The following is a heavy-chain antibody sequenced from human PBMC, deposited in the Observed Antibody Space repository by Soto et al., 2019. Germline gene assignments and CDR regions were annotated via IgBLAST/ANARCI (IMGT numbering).Heavy chain of an antibody. CDR3: AKGPGTEQWLVPWEVDDY. J-gene: IGHJ4*02. V-gene: IGHV3-30*18. Sequence: QVQLVESGGGVVQPGRSLRLSCAASGFTFSSYGMHWVRQAPGKGLEWVAVISYDGSNKYYADSVKGRFTISRDNSKNTLYLQMNSLRAEDTVVYYCAKGPGTEQWLVPWEVDDYWGQGTLVTVSS. D-gene: IGHD6-19*01. CDR1: GFTFSSYG. CDR2: ISYDGSNK.